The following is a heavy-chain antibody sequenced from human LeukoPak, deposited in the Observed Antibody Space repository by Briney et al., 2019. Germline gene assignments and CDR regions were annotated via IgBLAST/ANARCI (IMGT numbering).Heavy chain of an antibody. V-gene: IGHV1-18*01. CDR2: ISAYNGNT. D-gene: IGHD6-13*01. CDR1: GYTFTSYG. CDR3: ARVPFIAAAGTGDY. Sequence: ASVKVPCKAAGYTFTSYGISWVRQAPGQGLEWMGWISAYNGNTNYAQKLQGRVTMTTDTSTSAAYMELRSLRSDDTAVYYCARVPFIAAAGTGDYWGQGTLVNVSS. J-gene: IGHJ4*02.